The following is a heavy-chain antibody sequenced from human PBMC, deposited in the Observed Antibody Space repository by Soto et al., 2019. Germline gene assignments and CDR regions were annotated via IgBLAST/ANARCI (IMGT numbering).Heavy chain of an antibody. CDR2: ISYDGSNK. CDR3: AKDYDSLYYYYGMDV. V-gene: IGHV3-30*18. J-gene: IGHJ6*02. Sequence: GGSLRLSCAASGFTFSSYCRHWVRQAPGKGLEWVAVISYDGSNKYYADSVKGRFTISRDNSKNTLYLQMNSLRAEDTAVYYCAKDYDSLYYYYGMDVWGQGTTVTVSS. D-gene: IGHD3-3*01. CDR1: GFTFSSYC.